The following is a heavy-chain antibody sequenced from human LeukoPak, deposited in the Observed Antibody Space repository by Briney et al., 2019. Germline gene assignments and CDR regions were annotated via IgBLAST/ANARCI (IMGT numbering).Heavy chain of an antibody. CDR3: ARDPAAAGQGYLDY. CDR2: IWSDGSNK. D-gene: IGHD6-13*01. J-gene: IGHJ4*02. CDR1: GFTFSSYG. Sequence: PGGSLRLSCAASGFTFSSYGMHWVRQAPGKGLEWVALIWSDGSNKYYADSVKGRLTISRDNSKNTLYLQMNSLRAEDTAVYYCARDPAAAGQGYLDYWGQGTLVTVSS. V-gene: IGHV3-33*01.